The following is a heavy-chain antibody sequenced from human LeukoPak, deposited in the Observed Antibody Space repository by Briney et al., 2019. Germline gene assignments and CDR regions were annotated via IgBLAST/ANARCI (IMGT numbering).Heavy chain of an antibody. CDR3: ARGYVDTAMVTVPYFDY. D-gene: IGHD5-18*01. J-gene: IGHJ4*02. CDR2: INHSGST. Sequence: PSETLSLTCAVYGGSFSGYYWSWIRQPPGKGLEWIGEINHSGSTNYNPSLKSRVTISVDTSKNQLSLKLSSVTAADTAVYYCARGYVDTAMVTVPYFDYWGQGTLVTVSS. V-gene: IGHV4-34*01. CDR1: GGSFSGYY.